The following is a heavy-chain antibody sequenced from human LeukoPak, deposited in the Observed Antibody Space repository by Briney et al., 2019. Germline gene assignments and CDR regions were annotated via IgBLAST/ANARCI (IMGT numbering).Heavy chain of an antibody. CDR3: LTVDY. J-gene: IGHJ4*02. CDR2: ISYDGSNK. CDR1: GFTFSSYA. Sequence: GGSLRLSCAASGFTFSSYAMHWVRQAPGKGLEWVAVISYDGSNKYYADSVKGRFTISRDNSKNTLYLQMNGLGAEDTAVYYCLTVDYWGQGTLVTVSS. V-gene: IGHV3-30*04. D-gene: IGHD4/OR15-4a*01.